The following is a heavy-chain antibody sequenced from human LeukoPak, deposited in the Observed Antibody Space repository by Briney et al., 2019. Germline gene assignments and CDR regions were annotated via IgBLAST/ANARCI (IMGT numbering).Heavy chain of an antibody. CDR2: ISSSSSYI. CDR3: ARNTGYSSSWYLNVVLDY. Sequence: KPGGSLRLSCAASGFTFSSYSMNWVRQAPGKGLEWVSSISSSSSYIYYADSVKGRFTISRDNAKNSLYLQMNSLRAEDTAVYYCARNTGYSSSWYLNVVLDYWGQGTLVTVSS. V-gene: IGHV3-21*01. CDR1: GFTFSSYS. J-gene: IGHJ4*02. D-gene: IGHD6-13*01.